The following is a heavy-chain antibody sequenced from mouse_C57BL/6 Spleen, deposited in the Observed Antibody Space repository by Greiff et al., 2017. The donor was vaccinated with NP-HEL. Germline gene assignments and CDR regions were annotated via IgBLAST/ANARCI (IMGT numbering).Heavy chain of an antibody. CDR3: ARGEVYYDYDGVAD. J-gene: IGHJ3*01. Sequence: QVPLQQPGAELVKPGASVKMSCKASGYPFPSYWITWVTQRPGQGLEWVGVLYPGRCSTHYNEKFKSTATLTVDPSSSTAYLQISSLTSEDSAVYYCARGEVYYDYDGVADWGKGTLVTVSA. CDR2: LYPGRCST. V-gene: IGHV1-55*01. CDR1: GYPFPSYW. D-gene: IGHD2-4*01.